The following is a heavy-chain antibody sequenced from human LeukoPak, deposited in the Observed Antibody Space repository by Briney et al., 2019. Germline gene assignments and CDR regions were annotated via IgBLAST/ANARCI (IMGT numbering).Heavy chain of an antibody. J-gene: IGHJ6*03. CDR3: AKGSKEVLFTRDHYMDV. CDR2: ISYDGSNK. V-gene: IGHV3-30*04. Sequence: GGSLRLSCAASGITFSSYAMHWVRQAPGKGLEWVAVISYDGSNKYYADSVKGRFTISRDNSKNTLYLQMNSLRAEDTAVYYCAKGSKEVLFTRDHYMDVWGKGTTVTISS. D-gene: IGHD3-3*01. CDR1: GITFSSYA.